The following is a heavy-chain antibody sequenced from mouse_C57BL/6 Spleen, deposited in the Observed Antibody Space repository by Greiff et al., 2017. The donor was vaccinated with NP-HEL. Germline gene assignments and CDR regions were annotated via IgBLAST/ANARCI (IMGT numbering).Heavy chain of an antibody. CDR1: GFTFSSYA. D-gene: IGHD3-2*02. CDR2: ISDGGSYT. J-gene: IGHJ2*01. CDR3: ARDGSSGYRYFDY. Sequence: EVKLMESGGGLVKPGGSLKLSCAASGFTFSSYAMSWVRQTPEKRLEWVATISDGGSYTYYPDNVKGRFTISRDNAKNNLYLQMSHLKSEDTAMYYCARDGSSGYRYFDYWGQGTTLTVSS. V-gene: IGHV5-4*01.